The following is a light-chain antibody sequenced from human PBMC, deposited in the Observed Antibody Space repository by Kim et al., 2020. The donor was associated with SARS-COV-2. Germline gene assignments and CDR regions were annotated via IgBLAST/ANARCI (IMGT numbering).Light chain of an antibody. J-gene: IGLJ2*01. Sequence: GQSSTISCTGTSSDVGRYNLVSWYQLQPGKAPKLMIYEVTKWPSGVSNRFSGSKSGNTASLTISGLQAEDEADYYCCSYAGSSTLIFGGGTRLTVL. CDR3: CSYAGSSTLI. CDR1: SSDVGRYNL. V-gene: IGLV2-23*02. CDR2: EVT.